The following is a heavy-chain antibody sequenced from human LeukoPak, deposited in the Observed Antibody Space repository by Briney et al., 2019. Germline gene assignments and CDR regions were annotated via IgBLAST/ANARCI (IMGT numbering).Heavy chain of an antibody. CDR2: INHRGST. Sequence: SSQTLSLTCAVYGGSFSGYYWSWIRQPPGKGLEWMGEINHRGSTNYNPSLKSRVTISVDTSKNQFSLKLSSVTAADTAVYYCAKTPIGRYSYGYRYAFDIWGQGAMVTVSS. CDR1: GGSFSGYY. V-gene: IGHV4-34*01. J-gene: IGHJ3*02. D-gene: IGHD5-18*01. CDR3: AKTPIGRYSYGYRYAFDI.